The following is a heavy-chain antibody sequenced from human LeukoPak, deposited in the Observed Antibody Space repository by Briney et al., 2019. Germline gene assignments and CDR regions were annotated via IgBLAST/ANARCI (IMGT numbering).Heavy chain of an antibody. CDR1: GGSFSGYY. Sequence: SETLSLTCAVYGGSFSGYYWSWIRQPPGKGLEWTGEINHSGSTNYNPSLKSRVTISVDTSKNQFSLKLSSVTAADTAVYYCARLTSRAVRGYDWGQGTLVTVSS. J-gene: IGHJ4*02. CDR2: INHSGST. CDR3: ARLTSRAVRGYD. V-gene: IGHV4-34*01. D-gene: IGHD3-10*01.